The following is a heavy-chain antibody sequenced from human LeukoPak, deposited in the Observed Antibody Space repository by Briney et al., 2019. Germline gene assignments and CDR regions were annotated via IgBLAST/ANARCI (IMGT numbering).Heavy chain of an antibody. CDR2: IYPGDSDT. CDR1: GYSFSNFW. V-gene: IGHV5-51*01. J-gene: IGHJ5*02. CDR3: ARPKGPYENWFDP. Sequence: GESLKISCKGSGYSFSNFWIGWVRQMPGKGLEWMGIIYPGDSDTRYSPSFQGQVTISADKSISTAYLQWSSLKASDTAMYYCARPKGPYENWFDPWGQGTLVTVSS. D-gene: IGHD2-21*01.